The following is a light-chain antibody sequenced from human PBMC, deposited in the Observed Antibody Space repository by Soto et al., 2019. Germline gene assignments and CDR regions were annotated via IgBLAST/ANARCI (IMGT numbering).Light chain of an antibody. V-gene: IGKV3-20*01. J-gene: IGKJ4*01. CDR3: QQYGSSPSLT. CDR2: GAS. CDR1: QSVSSSY. Sequence: EMVLTQSPGTLSLSPGERATLSCRASQSVSSSYLAWYQHKPGQAPRLLFYGASSRATGIPDRFSGSGSETDFTLTISRLEPEDFAVYYCQQYGSSPSLTFGGGTKVEIK.